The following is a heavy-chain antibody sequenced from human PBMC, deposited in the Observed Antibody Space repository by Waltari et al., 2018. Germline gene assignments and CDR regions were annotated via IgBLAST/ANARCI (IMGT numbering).Heavy chain of an antibody. D-gene: IGHD3-10*01. CDR2: IYHSGST. CDR3: ARGVYYGSGRLGVLLGTGDY. J-gene: IGHJ4*02. CDR1: GGSISSSNW. Sequence: QVQLQESGPGLVKPSWTLSLTCAVAGGSISSSNWWSWVRQPPGKGLEWIGEIYHSGSTNYTPSLKSRVTISVETSKNQFSLKLSSVTAADTAVYYCARGVYYGSGRLGVLLGTGDYWGQGTLVTVSS. V-gene: IGHV4-4*02.